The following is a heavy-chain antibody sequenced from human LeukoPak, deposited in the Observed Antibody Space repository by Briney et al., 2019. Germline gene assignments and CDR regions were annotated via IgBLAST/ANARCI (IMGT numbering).Heavy chain of an antibody. Sequence: PWEALPLTCTVPGFSLSSYYWSRIRQPPRRGLEWIGYIYYCRSPHQNPSLKSRVTISVDTCKNQFSLKLCSVTAADTGVYYCARGGGDYGGNSDVCYYGMDVWGQGTTVTVSS. CDR3: ARGGGDYGGNSDVCYYGMDV. CDR1: GFSLSSYY. V-gene: IGHV4-59*01. D-gene: IGHD4-23*01. CDR2: IYYCRSP. J-gene: IGHJ6*01.